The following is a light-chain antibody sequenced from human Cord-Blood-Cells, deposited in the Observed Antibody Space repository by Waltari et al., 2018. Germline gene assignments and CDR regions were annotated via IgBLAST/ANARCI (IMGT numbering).Light chain of an antibody. J-gene: IGLJ2*01. V-gene: IGLV2-23*01. CDR1: SSDVGSYNL. CDR2: EGS. Sequence: QSAPTQPASVSGSPGQSLTISCTGTSSDVGSYNLVSWYQQHPGKAPKLMIYEGSKRPSGVSNRFSGSKSGNTASLTISGLQAEDEADYYCCSYAGSSTVVFGGGTKLTVL. CDR3: CSYAGSSTVV.